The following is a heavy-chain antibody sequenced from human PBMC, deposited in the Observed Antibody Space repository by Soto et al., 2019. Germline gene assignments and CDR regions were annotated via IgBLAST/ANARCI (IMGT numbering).Heavy chain of an antibody. J-gene: IGHJ6*02. D-gene: IGHD2-2*01. V-gene: IGHV1-18*01. CDR1: GYTLPSCG. CDR2: ISAYNGNT. Sequence: GASVKVTCQDSGYTLPSCGSRWVRQAPEQGLAWMGWISAYNGNTNYAQKLQGRVTMTTDTSTSTAYMELRSLRSDDTAVYYCARDGIVVVPAARDYYYGMDVWGQGTTVTVSS. CDR3: ARDGIVVVPAARDYYYGMDV.